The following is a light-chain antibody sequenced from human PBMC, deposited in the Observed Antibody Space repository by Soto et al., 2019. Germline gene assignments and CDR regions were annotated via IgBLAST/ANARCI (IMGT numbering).Light chain of an antibody. CDR2: KDS. CDR3: YSAADNNLGV. Sequence: SYKLTQPSSVSVSPGQTARITCSGDVLAKKYARWFQQKPGQAPVLVIYKDSERPSGIPERFSGSSSGTTVTLTISGAQVEDEADYYCYSAADNNLGVFGGGTQLTVL. V-gene: IGLV3-27*01. CDR1: VLAKKY. J-gene: IGLJ3*02.